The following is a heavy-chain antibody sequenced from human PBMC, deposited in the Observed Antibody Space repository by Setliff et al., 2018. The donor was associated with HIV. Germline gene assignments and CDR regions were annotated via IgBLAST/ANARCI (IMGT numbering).Heavy chain of an antibody. V-gene: IGHV3-48*03. CDR3: ARSRAAGFDY. Sequence: PGGSLRLSCVASGFTFSDYEMNWVRQAPGKGLEWVSYISGSGSTIYYADSVKGRFTISRDNAKNSLYLQMNSLRAEDTAVYYCARSRAAGFDYWGQGTLVTVSS. J-gene: IGHJ4*02. CDR1: GFTFSDYE. CDR2: ISGSGSTI. D-gene: IGHD6-13*01.